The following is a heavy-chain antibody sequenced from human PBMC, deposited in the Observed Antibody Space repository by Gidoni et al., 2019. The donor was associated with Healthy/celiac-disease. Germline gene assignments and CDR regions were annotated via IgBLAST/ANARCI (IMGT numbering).Heavy chain of an antibody. CDR1: GGSISSYY. V-gene: IGHV4-59*01. CDR2: LYSSGST. CDR3: ARGWAWSGSYYYYYGMDV. D-gene: IGHD1-26*01. J-gene: IGHJ6*02. Sequence: QVQLQESGAGLVKPSEPLSLTCPVSGGSISSYYGGWVRPPPGKGLEWVGYLYSSGSTHYNPSLKSRVTISVDTSKNQFSLKLSSVTAADTAVYYCARGWAWSGSYYYYYGMDVWGQGTTVTVSS.